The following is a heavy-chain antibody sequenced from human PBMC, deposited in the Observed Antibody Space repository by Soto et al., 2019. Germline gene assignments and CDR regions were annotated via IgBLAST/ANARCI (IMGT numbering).Heavy chain of an antibody. D-gene: IGHD2-15*01. J-gene: IGHJ4*02. V-gene: IGHV4-31*03. CDR3: ARKCSGGSCQYDY. Sequence: SETLSLTCTVSGGSISSGGYYRSWIRQHPGKGLEWIGYIYYSGSTYYNPSLKSRVTISVDTSKNQFSLKLSSVTAADTAVYYCARKCSGGSCQYDYWGQGTLVTVSS. CDR2: IYYSGST. CDR1: GGSISSGGYY.